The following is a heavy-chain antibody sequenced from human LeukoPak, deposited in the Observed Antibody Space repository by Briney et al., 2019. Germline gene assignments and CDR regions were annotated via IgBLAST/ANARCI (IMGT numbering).Heavy chain of an antibody. J-gene: IGHJ6*02. V-gene: IGHV1-18*01. CDR3: AREGYSSSWSDYYYYGMDV. Sequence: GASVKVSCKASGYTFTSYGISWVRQAPGQGLEWMGWISAYNGNTNYAQKLQGRVTMTTDTSTSTAYMELRSLRSEDTAVYYCAREGYSSSWSDYYYYGMDVWGQGTTVTVSS. CDR1: GYTFTSYG. CDR2: ISAYNGNT. D-gene: IGHD6-13*01.